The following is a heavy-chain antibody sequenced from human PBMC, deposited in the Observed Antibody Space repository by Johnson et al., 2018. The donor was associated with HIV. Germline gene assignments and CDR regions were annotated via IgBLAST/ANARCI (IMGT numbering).Heavy chain of an antibody. Sequence: QVQLVESGGGVVQPGRSLRLSCAASGFTFSSYAMHWVRQAPGKGLEWVAVISYDGSNKYYADSVKGRFTISRDNSKNTLYLQMNSLRAEDTAVYYCARAELPDAFDIWAKGQWSPSLQ. V-gene: IGHV3-30*04. D-gene: IGHD1-7*01. J-gene: IGHJ3*02. CDR1: GFTFSSYA. CDR3: ARAELPDAFDI. CDR2: ISYDGSNK.